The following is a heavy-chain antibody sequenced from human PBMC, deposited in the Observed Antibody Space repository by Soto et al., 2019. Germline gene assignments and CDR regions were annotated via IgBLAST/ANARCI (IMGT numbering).Heavy chain of an antibody. CDR2: IYYSGST. CDR3: ARVVTLRFLEWNDYYYYMDV. V-gene: IGHV4-31*03. Sequence: PPETMYITSTVSNYTISSCGYDWSWKSKHPGKGLEWIGYIYYSGSTYYNPSLKSRVTISVDTSKNQFSLKLSSVTAADTAVYYCARVVTLRFLEWNDYYYYMDVWGKGTTVTVSS. D-gene: IGHD3-3*01. J-gene: IGHJ6*03. CDR1: NYTISSCGYD.